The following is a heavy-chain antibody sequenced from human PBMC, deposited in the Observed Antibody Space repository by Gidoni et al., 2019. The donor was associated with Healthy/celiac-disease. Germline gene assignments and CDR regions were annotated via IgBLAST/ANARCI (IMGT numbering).Heavy chain of an antibody. J-gene: IGHJ4*02. CDR2: ISGSGGST. CDR1: GFTFSSYA. Sequence: EVQLLESGGGLVQPGGSLRLSCAASGFTFSSYAMSWVRQAPGKGLEWVSAISGSGGSTYYADSVKGRFTISRDNSKNTLYLQMNSLRAEDTAVYYCAKSYGSGSSQSRRRTTTPNDYWGQGTLVTVSS. CDR3: AKSYGSGSSQSRRRTTTPNDY. V-gene: IGHV3-23*01. D-gene: IGHD3-10*01.